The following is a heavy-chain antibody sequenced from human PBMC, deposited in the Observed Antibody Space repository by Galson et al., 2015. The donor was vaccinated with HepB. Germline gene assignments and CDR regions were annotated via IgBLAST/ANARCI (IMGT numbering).Heavy chain of an antibody. V-gene: IGHV3-15*07. CDR2: IKSKTDGGTT. D-gene: IGHD3-22*01. CDR3: TTDGSYYYDSSGYYVGDAFDI. CDR1: GFTFSNAW. Sequence: SLRLSCAASGFTFSNAWMNWVRQAPGKGLEWVGRIKSKTDGGTTDYAAPVKGRFTISRDDSKNTLYLQMNSLKTEDTAVYYCTTDGSYYYDSSGYYVGDAFDIWGQGTMVTVSS. J-gene: IGHJ3*02.